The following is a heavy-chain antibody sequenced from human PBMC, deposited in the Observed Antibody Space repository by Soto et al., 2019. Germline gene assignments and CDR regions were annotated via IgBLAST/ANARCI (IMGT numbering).Heavy chain of an antibody. CDR2: IYTSGST. Sequence: ETLSLTCSVSDDSFSTYYWTWIRQPAGKGLEWIGRIYTSGSTNYNPSLKSRVAMSVDTSKNQFSLSLKSVTAADTAVYYCARSAGSFNLDYWGQGALVTVSS. CDR1: DDSFSTYY. J-gene: IGHJ4*02. CDR3: ARSAGSFNLDY. D-gene: IGHD1-26*01. V-gene: IGHV4-4*07.